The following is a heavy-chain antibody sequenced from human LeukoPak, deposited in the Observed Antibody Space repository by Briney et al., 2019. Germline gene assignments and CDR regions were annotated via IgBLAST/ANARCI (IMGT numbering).Heavy chain of an antibody. D-gene: IGHD2-15*01. CDR1: GFTFSNSG. CDR2: IWYDGSNK. Sequence: GGSLRLSCAASGFTFSNSGMHWVRQAPGKGLEWVAVIWYDGSNKYYADSVKGRFTISRDNSENALYLQMNSLRAEDTAVYYCARPVTATDRFYFFDSWGQGTLVTVSS. J-gene: IGHJ4*02. CDR3: ARPVTATDRFYFFDS. V-gene: IGHV3-33*01.